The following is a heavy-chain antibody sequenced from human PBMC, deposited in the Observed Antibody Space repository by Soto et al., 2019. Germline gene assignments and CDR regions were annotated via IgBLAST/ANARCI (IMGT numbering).Heavy chain of an antibody. D-gene: IGHD6-19*01. CDR3: RQADIGRYSCSGNSYGRDY. V-gene: IGHV3-7*01. J-gene: IGHJ4*01. Sequence: EEHLGESVGGLVQPGGSLRLSCATSGFTFSHCWMSWVRQAPGQGLECVANINQDGSEQYYLDSVKGRFTIPKDNAKNSLALEMNNVKAADTAMYYCRQADIGRYSCSGNSYGRDYWGHLTRGTVSP. CDR2: INQDGSEQ. CDR1: GFTFSHCW.